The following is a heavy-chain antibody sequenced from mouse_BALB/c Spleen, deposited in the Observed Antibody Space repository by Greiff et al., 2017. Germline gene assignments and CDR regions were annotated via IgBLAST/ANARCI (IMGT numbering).Heavy chain of an antibody. CDR3: ASLAYYGNYGFAY. CDR1: GFTFSSYG. CDR2: ISSGGSYT. J-gene: IGHJ3*01. D-gene: IGHD2-10*01. V-gene: IGHV5-6*01. Sequence: EVKPMESGGDLVKPGGSLKLSRAASGFTFSSYGMSWVRQTPDKRLEWVATISSGGSYTYYPDSVKGRCTISRDNAKNTLYLQMSSLKSEDTAMYYCASLAYYGNYGFAYWGQGTLVTVSA.